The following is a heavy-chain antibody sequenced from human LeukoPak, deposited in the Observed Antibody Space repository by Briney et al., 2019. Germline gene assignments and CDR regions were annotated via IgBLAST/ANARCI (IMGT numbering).Heavy chain of an antibody. Sequence: GGSLRLSCAASGFTFSDAWMGWVRQAPGKGLEWVGLIKKKTDGGTTDYAAPVKGRFSISRDDSKDTLYLQMSSLQTEDTAVYYCVRQQLVFDCWGQGTLVTVPS. CDR2: IKKKTDGGTT. D-gene: IGHD6-13*01. V-gene: IGHV3-15*01. J-gene: IGHJ4*02. CDR1: GFTFSDAW. CDR3: VRQQLVFDC.